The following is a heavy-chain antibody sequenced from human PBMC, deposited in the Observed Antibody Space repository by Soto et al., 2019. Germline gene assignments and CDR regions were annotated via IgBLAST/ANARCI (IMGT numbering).Heavy chain of an antibody. CDR2: ISSSTSTI. D-gene: IGHD6-19*01. J-gene: IGHJ4*02. CDR3: ARDWGIAVADY. CDR1: GFTFSSYS. Sequence: PGGSLRLSCAASGFTFSSYSMNWVRQAPGKGLEWVSYISSSTSTIYYADSVKGRFTISRDNAKNSLYLQMDSLRAEDTAVYYCARDWGIAVADYWGQGTLVTVSS. V-gene: IGHV3-48*01.